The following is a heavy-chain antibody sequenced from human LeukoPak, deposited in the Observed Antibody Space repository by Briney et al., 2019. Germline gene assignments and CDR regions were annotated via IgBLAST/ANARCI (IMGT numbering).Heavy chain of an antibody. D-gene: IGHD5-24*01. V-gene: IGHV4-59*01. Sequence: SETLSLTCTVSGGSMTSYYWSWSRQPPGKGLEWIGYIYNSGSTNYNPSLRSRVTISVDTSKKQFSLKLSSVTAADTAVYYCARITDGRDGYNYYYGMDVWGQGTTVTVSS. CDR1: GGSMTSYY. J-gene: IGHJ6*02. CDR3: ARITDGRDGYNYYYGMDV. CDR2: IYNSGST.